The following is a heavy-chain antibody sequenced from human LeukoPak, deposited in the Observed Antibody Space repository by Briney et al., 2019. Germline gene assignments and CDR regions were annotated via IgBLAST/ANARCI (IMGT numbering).Heavy chain of an antibody. Sequence: GESLKISCEGSGYIFTSYWIGWVRQMPGKGLEWMGIIYPGDSDTRYSPSFQGQVTISADKSISTAYLQWSSLKASDTAMYYCARLFRVAATLSNWFDPRGQGTLVTVSS. CDR3: ARLFRVAATLSNWFDP. V-gene: IGHV5-51*01. CDR1: GYIFTSYW. D-gene: IGHD2-15*01. CDR2: IYPGDSDT. J-gene: IGHJ5*02.